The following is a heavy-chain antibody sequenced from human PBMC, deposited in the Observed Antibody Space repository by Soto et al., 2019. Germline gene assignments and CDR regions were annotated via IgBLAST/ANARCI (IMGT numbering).Heavy chain of an antibody. CDR1: GYTFTRYS. V-gene: IGHV1-46*01. CDR3: ALVSLWFGEFSY. J-gene: IGHJ4*02. Sequence: QVQLVQSGAEVKKPGASVKVSCKASGYTFTRYSMHWVRQAPGQGLEWMGTINPSGGSTSYAQKSQGRVTMTRDTSTRPVYMELSSLRSEDTAVDYCALVSLWFGEFSYWGQGTLVTVSS. CDR2: INPSGGST. D-gene: IGHD3-10*01.